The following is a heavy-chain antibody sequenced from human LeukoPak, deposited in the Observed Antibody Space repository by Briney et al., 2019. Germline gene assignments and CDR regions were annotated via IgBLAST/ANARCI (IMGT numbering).Heavy chain of an antibody. Sequence: ASVKVSCKVSGYTFTDYYMHCVHQAPGKGLEWMGLVDPEDGETIYAEKIKSRVTITADTSTDTAYMELSSLRSQDTAVYYCATDRSIFGVVISVGYWGQGTLVTVSS. CDR2: VDPEDGET. D-gene: IGHD3-3*01. CDR3: ATDRSIFGVVISVGY. J-gene: IGHJ4*02. CDR1: GYTFTDYY. V-gene: IGHV1-69-2*01.